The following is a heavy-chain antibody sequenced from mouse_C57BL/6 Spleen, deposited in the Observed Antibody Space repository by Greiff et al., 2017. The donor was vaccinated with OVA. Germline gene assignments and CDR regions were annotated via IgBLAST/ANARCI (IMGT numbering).Heavy chain of an antibody. D-gene: IGHD1-1*01. Sequence: EVHLVESGGGLVQPGGSMKLSCVASGFTFSNYWMNWVRQSPEKGLEWVAQIRLKSDNYATHYAESVKGRFTISRDDSKSSVYLQMNNLRAEDTGIYYCTRDYSWFAYWGQGTLVTVSA. CDR3: TRDYSWFAY. V-gene: IGHV6-3*01. CDR1: GFTFSNYW. CDR2: IRLKSDNYAT. J-gene: IGHJ3*01.